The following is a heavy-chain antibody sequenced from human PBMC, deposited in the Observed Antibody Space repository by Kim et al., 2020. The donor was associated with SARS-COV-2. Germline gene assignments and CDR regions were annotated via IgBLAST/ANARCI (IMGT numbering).Heavy chain of an antibody. CDR3: ARGGSSLSEDEVGMDV. D-gene: IGHD1-26*01. J-gene: IGHJ6*02. V-gene: IGHV4-39*01. Sequence: SETLSLTCTVSGGSISSSSYYWGWIRQPPGKGLEWIGSIYYSGSTYYNPSLKSRVTISVDTSKNQFSLKLSSVTAADTAVYYCARGGSSLSEDEVGMDVWGQGTTVTVSS. CDR1: GGSISSSSYY. CDR2: IYYSGST.